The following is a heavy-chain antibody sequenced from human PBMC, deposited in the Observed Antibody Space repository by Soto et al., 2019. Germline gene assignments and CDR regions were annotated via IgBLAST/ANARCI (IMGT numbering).Heavy chain of an antibody. J-gene: IGHJ6*02. Sequence: QVQLVQSGAEVKKPGASVKVSCKASGYTFTSYGISWVRQAPGQGLEWMGWISAYNGNTNYAQKLQGRVTMTTDTSTSTDYMELRSLRSDDTAVYYCAREVGDWKALLALDVWGQGTTVTVSS. CDR1: GYTFTSYG. CDR2: ISAYNGNT. V-gene: IGHV1-18*01. CDR3: AREVGDWKALLALDV. D-gene: IGHD2-21*02.